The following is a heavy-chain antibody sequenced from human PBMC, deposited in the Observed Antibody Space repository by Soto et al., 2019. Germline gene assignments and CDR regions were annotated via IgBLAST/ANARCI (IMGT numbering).Heavy chain of an antibody. D-gene: IGHD3-10*01. Sequence: EVQLLESGGGLVQPGGSLRLSCAASGFTFSSYAMSWVRQAPGKGLEWVSAISGSGGSTYYADSVKGRFTISRDNSKNTLYLQMNSLRAEDTAVYYCAKNYYGSGSYRNGYFDYWGQGILVTVSS. CDR3: AKNYYGSGSYRNGYFDY. CDR1: GFTFSSYA. CDR2: ISGSGGST. V-gene: IGHV3-23*01. J-gene: IGHJ4*02.